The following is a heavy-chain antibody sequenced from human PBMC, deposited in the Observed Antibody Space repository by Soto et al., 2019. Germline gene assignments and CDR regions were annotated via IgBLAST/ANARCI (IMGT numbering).Heavy chain of an antibody. CDR3: AWGGYCSGGSCYSFGGSDYYGMDV. D-gene: IGHD2-15*01. CDR1: GYTFTSYG. V-gene: IGHV1-18*04. Sequence: QVQLVQSGAEVKKPGASVKVSCKASGYTFTSYGISWVRQAPGQGLEWMGWISAYNGNTNYAQKLQGRVTMTTDTSTSTAYMELRSLRSDDTAVYYCAWGGYCSGGSCYSFGGSDYYGMDVWGQGTTVTVSS. CDR2: ISAYNGNT. J-gene: IGHJ6*02.